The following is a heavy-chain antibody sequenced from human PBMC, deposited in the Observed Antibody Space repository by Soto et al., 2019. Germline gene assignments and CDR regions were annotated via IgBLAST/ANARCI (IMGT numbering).Heavy chain of an antibody. CDR3: AREGRIAARGHIDY. CDR1: GYTFTSYG. Sequence: ASVKVSCKAAGYTFTSYGISWVRQAPGQGLEWMGWISAYNGNTNYAQKLQGRVTMTTDTSTSTAYMELRSLRSDDTAVYYCAREGRIAARGHIDYWGQGTLVTVSS. J-gene: IGHJ4*02. V-gene: IGHV1-18*01. CDR2: ISAYNGNT. D-gene: IGHD6-6*01.